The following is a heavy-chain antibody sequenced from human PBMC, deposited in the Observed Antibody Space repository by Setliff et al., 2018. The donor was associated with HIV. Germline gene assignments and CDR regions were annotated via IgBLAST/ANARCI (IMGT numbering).Heavy chain of an antibody. CDR1: GGSINSTSYY. D-gene: IGHD6-19*01. J-gene: IGHJ4*02. CDR3: ARGRGWYGY. CDR2: IYHTGST. V-gene: IGHV4-39*01. Sequence: SETLSLTCTVSGGSINSTSYYWGWIRQPPGNGLEWIGSIYHTGSTYYKPSLKSRVTISVDTSKNQFSLKLSSVSAADTAVYYCARGRGWYGYWGQGTLVTVSS.